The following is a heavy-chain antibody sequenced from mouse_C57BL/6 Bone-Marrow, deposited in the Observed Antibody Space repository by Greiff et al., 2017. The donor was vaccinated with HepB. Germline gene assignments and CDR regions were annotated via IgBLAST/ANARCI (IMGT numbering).Heavy chain of an antibody. D-gene: IGHD2-5*01. J-gene: IGHJ4*01. CDR2: INPNNGGT. CDR1: GYTFTDYY. Sequence: EVQLQQSGPELVKPGASVKISCKASGYTFTDYYMNWVKQSHGKSLEWIGDINPNNGGTSYNQKFKGRATLTVDKSSSTAYMELRSLTSEDSAVYYCAAPYYSNSYYAMDYWGQGTSVTVSS. CDR3: AAPYYSNSYYAMDY. V-gene: IGHV1-26*01.